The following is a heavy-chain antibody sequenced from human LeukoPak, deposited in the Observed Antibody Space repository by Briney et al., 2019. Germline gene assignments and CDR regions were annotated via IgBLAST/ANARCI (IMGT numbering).Heavy chain of an antibody. V-gene: IGHV3-43D*03. Sequence: GGSLRLSCAASGFTFDDYAMHWVRQAPGKGLEWVSLISWDVDSTYYADSVKGRFTISRDNAKNSLYLQTNSLRAEDTAVYYCATGGGYSGGTFDYWGQGTLVTVSS. CDR2: ISWDVDST. CDR3: ATGGGYSGGTFDY. J-gene: IGHJ4*02. CDR1: GFTFDDYA. D-gene: IGHD5-12*01.